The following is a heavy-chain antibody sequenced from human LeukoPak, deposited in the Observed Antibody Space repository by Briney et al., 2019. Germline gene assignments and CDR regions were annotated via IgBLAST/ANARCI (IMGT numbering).Heavy chain of an antibody. CDR3: ARTIRGY. V-gene: IGHV3-7*02. J-gene: IGHJ4*02. Sequence: GGSLRLSCAASGFTFSNYWMSWVRQAPGKGLEWVANIKEDGSEKYYVDSVRGRFTISRDNAKNSLYLQMNSLRAEDTAVYYCARTIRGYWGQGTLVTVSS. CDR1: GFTFSNYW. CDR2: IKEDGSEK. D-gene: IGHD3-10*01.